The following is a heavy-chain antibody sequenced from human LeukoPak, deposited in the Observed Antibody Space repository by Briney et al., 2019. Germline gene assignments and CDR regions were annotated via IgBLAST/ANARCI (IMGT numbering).Heavy chain of an antibody. Sequence: GASVKVSCKASGYTFTGYYMHWVRQAPGQGLEWMGWINPNSGGTNYAQKFQGRVTMTRDTSISTAYMELSRLRSDDTAVYYCARDFCSGGSCYSFDYWGQGTLVTDSS. V-gene: IGHV1-2*02. CDR2: INPNSGGT. CDR3: ARDFCSGGSCYSFDY. J-gene: IGHJ4*02. D-gene: IGHD2-15*01. CDR1: GYTFTGYY.